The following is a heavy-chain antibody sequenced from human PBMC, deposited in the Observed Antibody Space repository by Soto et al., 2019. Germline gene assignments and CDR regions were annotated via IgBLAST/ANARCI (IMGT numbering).Heavy chain of an antibody. D-gene: IGHD5-12*01. V-gene: IGHV1-69*06. CDR2: IIPIFGTA. CDR1: GGTFSSYA. Sequence: SVKVSCKASGGTFSSYAISWVRQAPGQGLEWMGGIIPIFGTANYAQKFQGRVTITADKSTSTAYMELSSLRSEDTAVYYCARFDSGYEGYYYYGMDVWGQGTTVTVSS. J-gene: IGHJ6*02. CDR3: ARFDSGYEGYYYYGMDV.